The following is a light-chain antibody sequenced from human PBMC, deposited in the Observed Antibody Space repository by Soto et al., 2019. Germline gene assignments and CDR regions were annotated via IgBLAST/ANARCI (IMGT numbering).Light chain of an antibody. V-gene: IGKV1-5*03. Sequence: DIQMTQSPSTLSASVGARVTITCRASQSISVWLAWYQQKAGKAPNLLIYKASRLESGVPSRFSGSGSETEFTLTISGLQPGDSATYYCQQYNSYSPTFGQGTKVDI. J-gene: IGKJ1*01. CDR1: QSISVW. CDR2: KAS. CDR3: QQYNSYSPT.